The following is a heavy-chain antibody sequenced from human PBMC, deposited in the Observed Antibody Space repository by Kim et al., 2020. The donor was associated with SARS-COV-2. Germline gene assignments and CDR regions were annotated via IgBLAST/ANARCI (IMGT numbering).Heavy chain of an antibody. Sequence: SVKVSCKASGGTFSNYAFTWVRQAPGQGLEWMGRVIPILGVANYAQKLRGRVTITADSSTTTVYMDLSSLKSEDTAVYYCAREAREAMGKTSLDVWGTGTTVTVSS. D-gene: IGHD7-27*01. V-gene: IGHV1-69*04. CDR3: AREAREAMGKTSLDV. J-gene: IGHJ6*04. CDR1: GGTFSNYA. CDR2: VIPILGVA.